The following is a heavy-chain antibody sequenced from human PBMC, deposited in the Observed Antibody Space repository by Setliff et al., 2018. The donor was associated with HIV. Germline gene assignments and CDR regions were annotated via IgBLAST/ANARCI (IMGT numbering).Heavy chain of an antibody. D-gene: IGHD6-13*01. CDR2: ISHSGST. Sequence: SETLSLTCAIYGGSFSNYYWTWIRQPPGKGLEWIGEISHSGSTNYNPSLKSRVTISVDTSKNQFSLKLRSVTAADTAVYYCARGGLTAAGTLLLVGYFDYWGQGTLVTVSS. CDR1: GGSFSNYY. V-gene: IGHV4-34*01. CDR3: ARGGLTAAGTLLLVGYFDY. J-gene: IGHJ4*02.